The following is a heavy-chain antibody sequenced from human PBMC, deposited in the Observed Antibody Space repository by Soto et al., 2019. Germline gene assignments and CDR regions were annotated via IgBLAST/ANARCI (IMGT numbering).Heavy chain of an antibody. V-gene: IGHV1-18*01. CDR3: ASGRLKYFDY. J-gene: IGHJ4*02. Sequence: QVQLVQSGTGVKKPGASVKVSCRASGYTFTSYGVTWVRQAPGQGLEWMGWISPFNGNTNNAQKCQGRVTMTTDTTTSTAYMELRGLRSDDTAVYYCASGRLKYFDYWGQGALVTVTS. CDR2: ISPFNGNT. CDR1: GYTFTSYG.